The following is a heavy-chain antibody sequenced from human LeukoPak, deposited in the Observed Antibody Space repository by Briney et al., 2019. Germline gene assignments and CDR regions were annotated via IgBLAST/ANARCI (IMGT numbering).Heavy chain of an antibody. V-gene: IGHV3-23*01. D-gene: IGHD3-22*01. CDR3: ARDYYYDSSGYYAY. CDR1: GFTFSSYG. Sequence: GGSLRLSCAASGFTFSSYGMSWVRQAPGKGLEWVSAISGSGGSTYYADSVKGRFTISRDNSKNTLYLQMNSLRAEDTAVYYCARDYYYDSSGYYAYWGQGTLVTVSS. CDR2: ISGSGGST. J-gene: IGHJ4*02.